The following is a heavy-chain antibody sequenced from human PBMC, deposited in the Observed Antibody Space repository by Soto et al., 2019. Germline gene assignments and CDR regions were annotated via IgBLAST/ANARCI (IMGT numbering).Heavy chain of an antibody. CDR1: GGTFSSYA. Sequence: ASVKVSCKASGGTFSSYAISWVRQAPGQGLEWMGGIIPIFGTANYAQKFQGRVTITADESTSTAYMELSSLRSEDTAVYYCARGGEVYYGMDVWGQGTTVTVSS. CDR3: ARGGEVYYGMDV. D-gene: IGHD3-3*01. J-gene: IGHJ6*02. V-gene: IGHV1-69*13. CDR2: IIPIFGTA.